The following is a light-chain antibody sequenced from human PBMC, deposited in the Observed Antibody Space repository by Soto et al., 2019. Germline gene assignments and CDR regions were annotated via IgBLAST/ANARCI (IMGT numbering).Light chain of an antibody. CDR1: SSDVGRYNY. Sequence: SALTQPASVSGSPGQSITVSCTGTSSDVGRYNYVSWYQQHPGKAPKLMIYDVSKRPSGVSDRFSGSKSGNTASLTISGLQAEDEADYYCSSYTTSTTYVFGTGTKLTVL. CDR3: SSYTTSTTYV. J-gene: IGLJ1*01. CDR2: DVS. V-gene: IGLV2-14*01.